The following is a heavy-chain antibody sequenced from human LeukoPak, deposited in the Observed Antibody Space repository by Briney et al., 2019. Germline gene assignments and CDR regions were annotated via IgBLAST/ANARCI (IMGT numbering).Heavy chain of an antibody. CDR2: ISSSGSTI. CDR1: GFTFSDYY. D-gene: IGHD6-19*01. J-gene: IGHJ5*02. Sequence: GGSLRLSCAASGFTFSDYYMSWIRQAPGKGLEWVSYISSSGSTIYSADSVKGRFTISRDNAKNSLYLQMNSLRAEDTAVYYCAREYSSGWYHWFDPWGQGTLVTVSS. V-gene: IGHV3-11*01. CDR3: AREYSSGWYHWFDP.